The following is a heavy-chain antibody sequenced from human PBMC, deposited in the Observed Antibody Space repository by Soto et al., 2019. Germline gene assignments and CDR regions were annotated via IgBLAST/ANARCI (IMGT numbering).Heavy chain of an antibody. Sequence: TGGSLRLSCAASGFTFSSYAMSWVRQAPGKGLEWVSAISGSGGSTYYADSVKGRFTISRDNSKNTLYLQMNSLRAEDTAVYYCAKDPPYYDILTGYYATSSLDAFDIWGQGTMVTVSS. CDR1: GFTFSSYA. V-gene: IGHV3-23*01. D-gene: IGHD3-9*01. CDR2: ISGSGGST. CDR3: AKDPPYYDILTGYYATSSLDAFDI. J-gene: IGHJ3*02.